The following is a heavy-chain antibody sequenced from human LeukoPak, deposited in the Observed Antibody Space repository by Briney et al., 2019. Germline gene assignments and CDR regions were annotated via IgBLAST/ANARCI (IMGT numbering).Heavy chain of an antibody. J-gene: IGHJ6*01. CDR3: ARSRNYAMDV. V-gene: IGHV6-1*01. CDR1: GDSVSANSVG. CDR2: TYYRSKWTY. Sequence: SQTLSLTFVISGDSVSANSVGWHWIRQSPSRGLEWLGKTYYRSKWTYDYAVCVKSRIIINPDTAKNQFSLQLNSVTPEDTAVYYCARSRNYAMDVWGPGTTVTVSS.